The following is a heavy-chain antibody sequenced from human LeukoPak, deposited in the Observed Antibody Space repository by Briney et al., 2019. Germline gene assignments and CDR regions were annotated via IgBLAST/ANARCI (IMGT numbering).Heavy chain of an antibody. Sequence: GGTLRLSCAASGFTFSSYGMSWVRQAPGKGLEWVSAISGSGGSTYYADSVKGRFAISRDNSKNSLYLQMNSLRAEDTAVYYCARDQGSGINYYYYYMDVWGKGTTVTVSS. CDR3: ARDQGSGINYYYYYMDV. V-gene: IGHV3-23*01. D-gene: IGHD3-10*01. CDR2: ISGSGGST. J-gene: IGHJ6*03. CDR1: GFTFSSYG.